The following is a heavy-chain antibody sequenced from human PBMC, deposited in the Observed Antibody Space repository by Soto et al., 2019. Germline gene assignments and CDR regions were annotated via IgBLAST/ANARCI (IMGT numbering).Heavy chain of an antibody. V-gene: IGHV3-30*04. CDR3: ARTRNGGVADAFDS. CDR1: GFTFSRHA. D-gene: IGHD3-3*01. CDR2: ISRDGSYI. Sequence: QVPLVESGGGEVQPGGSLRLSCAASGFTFSRHAIHWVGLTPGRGLEWVLAISRDGSYIYYTDSVKGRFTVSRDNSKNTVFVQMNRLIPDDTALYFCARTRNGGVADAFDSGGQGTRVTVSS. J-gene: IGHJ5*01.